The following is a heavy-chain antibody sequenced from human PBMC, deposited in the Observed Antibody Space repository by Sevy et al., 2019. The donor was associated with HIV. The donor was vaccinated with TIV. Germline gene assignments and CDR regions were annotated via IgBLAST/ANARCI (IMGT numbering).Heavy chain of an antibody. CDR1: GYTFTSYG. CDR3: ARGGDYDYIWGNFDY. V-gene: IGHV1-18*01. CDR2: ISAYNGNT. J-gene: IGHJ4*02. Sequence: ASVKVSCKASGYTFTSYGISWVRQAPGQGLEWMGWISAYNGNTNYAQKLQGRVTMTTDTSTSTAYMGLRSLRSDDTAVYYCARGGDYDYIWGNFDYWGQGTLVTVSS. D-gene: IGHD3-16*01.